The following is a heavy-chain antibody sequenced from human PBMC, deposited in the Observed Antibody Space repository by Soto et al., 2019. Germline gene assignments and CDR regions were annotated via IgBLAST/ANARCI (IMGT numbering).Heavy chain of an antibody. CDR2: INPSGGST. CDR3: ARGLIYDSSGYYFDY. CDR1: GYTFTIYY. J-gene: IGHJ4*02. Sequence: ASVKVSCKASGYTFTIYYIDWVLQTPGQGLEWMGIINPSGGSTRYAQKFQGRVTMTRDTSTSTVYMELSSLRSEDTAVYYCARGLIYDSSGYYFDYWGQGTLVTVSS. V-gene: IGHV1-46*01. D-gene: IGHD3-22*01.